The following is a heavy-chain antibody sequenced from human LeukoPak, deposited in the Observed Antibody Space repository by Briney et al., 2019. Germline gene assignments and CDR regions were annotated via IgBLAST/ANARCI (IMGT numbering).Heavy chain of an antibody. Sequence: ASVKVSCKVSGYTFTELSMHWVRQAPGKGLEWMGGFDPEDGETIYAQKFQGRVTMTEDTSTDTAYMELSSLRSEDTAVYYCATCIAAAGTIDYWGQGTLVTVSS. CDR2: FDPEDGET. CDR1: GYTFTELS. CDR3: ATCIAAAGTIDY. J-gene: IGHJ4*02. V-gene: IGHV1-24*01. D-gene: IGHD6-13*01.